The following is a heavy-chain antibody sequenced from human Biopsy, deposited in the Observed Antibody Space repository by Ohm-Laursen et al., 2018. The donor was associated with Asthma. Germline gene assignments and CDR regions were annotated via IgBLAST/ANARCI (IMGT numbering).Heavy chain of an antibody. V-gene: IGHV1-69*13. CDR3: ARKAGSCISRTCYSLDF. J-gene: IGHJ4*02. D-gene: IGHD2-15*01. CDR1: GGTFNTYV. CDR2: INSVFGTT. Sequence: SVKVSCKSLGGTFNTYVIGWVRQAPGQGLEWMGGINSVFGTTTYPQKFQDRVTITADDSTSTVYMELSNLRSEDTAVYYCARKAGSCISRTCYSLDFWGQGTLVTVSS.